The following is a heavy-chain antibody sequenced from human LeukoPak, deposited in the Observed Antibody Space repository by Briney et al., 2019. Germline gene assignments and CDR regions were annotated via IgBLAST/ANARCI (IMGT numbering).Heavy chain of an antibody. Sequence: SETLSLTCTVSGGSISSSYWSWIRQPPGKGLEWIGYIYTSGSTNYNPSLKSRVTISVDTSKNQFSLKLSSVTAADTAVYCCARLLTVGASQYFDYWGQGTLVTVSS. V-gene: IGHV4-4*09. J-gene: IGHJ4*02. CDR2: IYTSGST. CDR3: ARLLTVGASQYFDY. CDR1: GGSISSSY. D-gene: IGHD1-26*01.